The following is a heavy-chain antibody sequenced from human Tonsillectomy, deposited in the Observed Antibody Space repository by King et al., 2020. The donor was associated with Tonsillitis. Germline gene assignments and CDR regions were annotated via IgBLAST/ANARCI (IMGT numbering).Heavy chain of an antibody. V-gene: IGHV3-23*04. D-gene: IGHD3-10*01. J-gene: IGHJ4*02. CDR1: GFTFDSYA. CDR3: AKDTQFYFGPYLDS. CDR2: ISGSGGTT. Sequence: VQLVESGGGLVQPGGSLRLSCAASGFTFDSYAMSWVRQAPGKGLEWVSSISGSGGTTYHADSVKGRFTISRDNSKNTLDLQMNSLRADDTAVYYCAKDTQFYFGPYLDSCGQGTLVTVSS.